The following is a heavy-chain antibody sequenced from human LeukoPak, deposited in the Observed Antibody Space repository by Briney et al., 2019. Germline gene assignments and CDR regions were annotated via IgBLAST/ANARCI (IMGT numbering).Heavy chain of an antibody. CDR1: GFTLISFG. CDR2: IWYDGSNK. J-gene: IGHJ4*02. Sequence: TGGSLGFSFAALGFTLISFGLPWVRQGPGKGLEWVPLIWYDGSNKYYADSVKGRFTISRDNSENTLYLQMNSLRAEDTAVYYCARDLIVGTTMYSGAFDYWGQGTLVTVSS. V-gene: IGHV3-33*01. D-gene: IGHD1-26*01. CDR3: ARDLIVGTTMYSGAFDY.